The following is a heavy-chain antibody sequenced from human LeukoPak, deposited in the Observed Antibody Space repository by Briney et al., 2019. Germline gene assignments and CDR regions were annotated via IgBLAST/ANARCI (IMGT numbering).Heavy chain of an antibody. Sequence: PSETLSLTCTVSGGSISSYYWSWIRQPAGKGLEWIGRIYTSGSTNYNPSLKSRVTMSVDTSKNQFSLKLSSVTAADTAVYYCARATSGYCSGGSCYRFFDYWGQGTLVTVSS. CDR1: GGSISSYY. D-gene: IGHD2-15*01. CDR2: IYTSGST. J-gene: IGHJ4*02. V-gene: IGHV4-4*07. CDR3: ARATSGYCSGGSCYRFFDY.